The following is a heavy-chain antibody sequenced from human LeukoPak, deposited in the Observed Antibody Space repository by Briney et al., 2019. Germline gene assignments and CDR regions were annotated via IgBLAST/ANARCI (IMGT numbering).Heavy chain of an antibody. CDR1: GGTFNSYA. J-gene: IGHJ4*02. CDR2: IIPIFGTA. Sequence: ASVKVSCKASGGTFNSYAISWVRQAPGQGLEWMGGIIPIFGTANYAQKFQGRVTITADESTSTAYMELSSLRSEDTAGYYCARDLSPGAFDYWGQGTLVTVSS. CDR3: ARDLSPGAFDY. D-gene: IGHD1-26*01. V-gene: IGHV1-69*13.